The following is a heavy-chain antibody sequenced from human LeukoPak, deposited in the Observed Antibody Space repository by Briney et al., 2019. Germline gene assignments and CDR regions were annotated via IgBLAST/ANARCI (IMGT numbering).Heavy chain of an antibody. J-gene: IGHJ4*02. CDR1: GYTFTSYA. CDR3: ARSGYSYGYGHY. D-gene: IGHD5-18*01. CDR2: ISAYNGNT. Sequence: ASVKVSCKASGYTFTSYAMHWVRQAPGQRLEWMGWISAYNGNTNYAQKLQGRVTMTTDTSTSTAYMELRSLRSDDTAVYYCARSGYSYGYGHYWGQGTLVTVSS. V-gene: IGHV1-18*01.